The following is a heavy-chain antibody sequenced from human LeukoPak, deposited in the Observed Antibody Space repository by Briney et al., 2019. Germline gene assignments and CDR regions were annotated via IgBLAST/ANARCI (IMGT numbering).Heavy chain of an antibody. CDR3: ARDPRGRDDYGDYGFDY. CDR2: IYYSGST. J-gene: IGHJ4*02. D-gene: IGHD4-17*01. V-gene: IGHV4-61*01. CDR1: GGSISSSSYY. Sequence: PSETLSLTCTVSGGSISSSSYYWSWIRQPPGKGLEWIGYIYYSGSTNYNPSLKSRVTISVDTSKNQFSLKLSSVTAADTAVYYCARDPRGRDDYGDYGFDYWGQGTLVTVSS.